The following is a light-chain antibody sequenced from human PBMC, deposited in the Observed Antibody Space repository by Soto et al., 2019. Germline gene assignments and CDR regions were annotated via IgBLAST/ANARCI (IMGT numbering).Light chain of an antibody. J-gene: IGKJ5*01. V-gene: IGKV3D-20*01. CDR3: QHYFSSSIT. Sequence: EIVLTHSPVTLSLSPGDGATVSCRASQSVFSHLALYQQKPGLAPRLLIFDVSIRATGIPDWFSGSGSGSDFTLTISRLEPEDFAVYYCQHYFSSSITFGQGTRLEIK. CDR2: DVS. CDR1: QSVFSH.